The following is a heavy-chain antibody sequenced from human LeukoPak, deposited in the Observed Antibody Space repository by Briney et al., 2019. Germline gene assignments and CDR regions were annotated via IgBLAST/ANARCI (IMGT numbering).Heavy chain of an antibody. D-gene: IGHD3-3*01. V-gene: IGHV3-30*18. CDR1: GFTFSSYG. CDR2: ISYDGSNK. J-gene: IGHJ6*02. CDR3: AKDKDFWSGYYRGVPYYYGMDV. Sequence: GGSLSLSCAASGFTFSSYGMHWVRQAPGKGLEWVAVISYDGSNKYYADSVKGRFTISRDNAKNTLYLQMNSLRAEDTAVYYCAKDKDFWSGYYRGVPYYYGMDVWGQGTTVTVSS.